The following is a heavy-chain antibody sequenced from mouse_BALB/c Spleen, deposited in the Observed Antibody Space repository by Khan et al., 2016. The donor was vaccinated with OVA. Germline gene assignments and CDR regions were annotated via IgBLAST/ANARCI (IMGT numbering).Heavy chain of an antibody. Sequence: EVQLQESGPSLVKPSQTLSLTCSVTGDSITSGYWSWIRKFPGNKLEYMGYMIYSGNTYYNPSLKSRISITRHKSKNPHYLQLNSVTTEDTATYYCARSTYRDAFAYWGQGTLVTVSA. CDR3: ARSTYRDAFAY. V-gene: IGHV3-8*02. J-gene: IGHJ3*01. D-gene: IGHD2-14*01. CDR1: GDSITSGY. CDR2: MIYSGNT.